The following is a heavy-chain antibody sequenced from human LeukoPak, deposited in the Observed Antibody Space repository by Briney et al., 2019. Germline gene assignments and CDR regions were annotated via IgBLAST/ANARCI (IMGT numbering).Heavy chain of an antibody. CDR2: IYYSGST. Sequence: SETLSLTCTVSGGSISSSSYYWGWIRQPPGKGLEWIGRIYYSGSTYYNPSLKSRVTISVDTSKNQFSLKLSSVTAANTAVYYCARSRDDYGDYAEAFDIWGQGTMVTVSS. CDR1: GGSISSSSYY. V-gene: IGHV4-39*01. CDR3: ARSRDDYGDYAEAFDI. J-gene: IGHJ3*02. D-gene: IGHD4-17*01.